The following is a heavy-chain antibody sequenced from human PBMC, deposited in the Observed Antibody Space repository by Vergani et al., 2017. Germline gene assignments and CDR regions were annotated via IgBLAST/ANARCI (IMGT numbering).Heavy chain of an antibody. V-gene: IGHV3-11*04. D-gene: IGHD1-1*01. CDR3: AKNPGISTTRHYYAMDV. CDR2: ISPGASTV. CDR1: GFKFSDHY. Sequence: LEESGGGSVKPGGSLRLSCAASGFKFSDHYMSWIRQAQGKGMEWVSHISPGASTVSYTDSVTGRSTVSRDNDNNSLTLDMKTLKVEDTAVYYGAKNPGISTTRHYYAMDVWGKGTTVTVSS. J-gene: IGHJ6*04.